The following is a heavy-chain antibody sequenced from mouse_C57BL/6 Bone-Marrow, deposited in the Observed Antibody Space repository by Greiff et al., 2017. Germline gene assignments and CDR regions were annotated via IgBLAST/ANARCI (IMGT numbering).Heavy chain of an antibody. J-gene: IGHJ4*01. CDR2: IHHDSGST. Sequence: VQLLQPGAELVKPGASVKLSCKASGYTFSSYGMHWVRQTPGQGLEWIGMIHHDSGSTNYNEKFKSRATLTVDKSDSTAYMQLSSLTSEDSAVYYLAKETTVVATKYALDYGGQGTSVTVSS. V-gene: IGHV1-64*01. CDR1: GYTFSSYG. CDR3: AKETTVVATKYALDY. D-gene: IGHD1-1*01.